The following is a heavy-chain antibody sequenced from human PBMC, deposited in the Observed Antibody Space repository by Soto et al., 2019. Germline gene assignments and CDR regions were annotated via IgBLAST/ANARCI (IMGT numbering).Heavy chain of an antibody. Sequence: ASVKVYCKASGYTFTGYYMHWVRQAPGQGLEWMGWINPNSGGTNYAQKFQGWVTMTRDTSISTAYMELSRLRSDDTAVYYCARMVGVGYCSGGICFSCSDDYYYRMDVWGQGTTVTVSS. CDR3: ARMVGVGYCSGGICFSCSDDYYYRMDV. D-gene: IGHD2-15*01. CDR1: GYTFTGYY. V-gene: IGHV1-2*04. CDR2: INPNSGGT. J-gene: IGHJ6*02.